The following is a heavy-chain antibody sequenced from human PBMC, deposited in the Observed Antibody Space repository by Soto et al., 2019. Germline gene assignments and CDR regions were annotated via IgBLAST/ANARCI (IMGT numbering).Heavy chain of an antibody. J-gene: IGHJ4*02. D-gene: IGHD6-19*01. V-gene: IGHV3-74*01. Sequence: EVQLVQSGGGLVQPGGSLRLSCVASGFTFSDYWMHWVRQAPGEGLVWVSHIDSDGGSISYADSVKGRFTISRDNAKNTLYLQMNSLRAEGSAVYYCARDLPPVYSGGDYWGQGTQVAVAS. CDR3: ARDLPPVYSGGDY. CDR1: GFTFSDYW. CDR2: IDSDGGSI.